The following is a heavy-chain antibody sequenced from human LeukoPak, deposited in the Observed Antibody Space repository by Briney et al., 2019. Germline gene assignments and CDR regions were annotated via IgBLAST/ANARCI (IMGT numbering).Heavy chain of an antibody. J-gene: IGHJ4*02. Sequence: ASVTVSCTASGYTFTSYYMHWVRQAPGQGLEWMGIINPSGGSTSYAQKFQGRVTMTRDTSTSTVYMELSSLRSEDTAVYYCARGYDILTGYSSFDYWGQGTLVTVSS. CDR3: ARGYDILTGYSSFDY. V-gene: IGHV1-46*01. D-gene: IGHD3-9*01. CDR2: INPSGGST. CDR1: GYTFTSYY.